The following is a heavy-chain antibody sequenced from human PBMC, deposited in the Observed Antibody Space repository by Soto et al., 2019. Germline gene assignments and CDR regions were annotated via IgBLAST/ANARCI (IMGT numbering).Heavy chain of an antibody. D-gene: IGHD6-19*01. V-gene: IGHV3-23*01. J-gene: IGHJ1*01. CDR3: AKVNGQWLLHYSS. Sequence: EVQLLESGGGLVQPGGSLRLSCAASGFTFSSYAMSWVRQAPGKGLEWVSAISGSGGSTYYAESVKGRFTISRDNSKNTLYLQMNSMRAEDTDAYYCAKVNGQWLLHYSSWGQGTLVTVSS. CDR2: ISGSGGST. CDR1: GFTFSSYA.